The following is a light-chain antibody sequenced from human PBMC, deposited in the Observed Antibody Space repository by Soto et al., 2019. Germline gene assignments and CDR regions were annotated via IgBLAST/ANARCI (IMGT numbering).Light chain of an antibody. CDR1: SSDVGGYNY. J-gene: IGLJ2*01. CDR3: SSYTTSSTLGV. V-gene: IGLV2-14*03. CDR2: DVS. Sequence: QSVLTQPASVSGSPGQSINISCTGTSSDVGGYNYVSWYQQHPGKAPKVMIYDVSSRPSGVSNRFSGSKSGNTASLTISGLQAEDEAEYFCSSYTTSSTLGVFGGGTKLTVL.